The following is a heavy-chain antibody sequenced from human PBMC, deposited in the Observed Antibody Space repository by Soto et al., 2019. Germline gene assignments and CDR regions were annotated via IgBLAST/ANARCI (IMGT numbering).Heavy chain of an antibody. CDR1: GFTFSSYG. Sequence: GSLRLSCAASGFTFSSYGMHWVRQAPGKGLEWVAVIWYDGSNKYYADSVKGRFTISRDNSKNTLYLQMNSLRAEDTAVYYCAREPEEWLPEYGMDVWGQGTTVTVSS. V-gene: IGHV3-33*01. CDR3: AREPEEWLPEYGMDV. CDR2: IWYDGSNK. J-gene: IGHJ6*02. D-gene: IGHD3-3*01.